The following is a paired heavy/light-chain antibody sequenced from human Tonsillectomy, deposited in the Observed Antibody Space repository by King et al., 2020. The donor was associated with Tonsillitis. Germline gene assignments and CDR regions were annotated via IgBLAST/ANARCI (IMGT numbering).Light chain of an antibody. J-gene: IGLJ1*01. V-gene: IGLV3-21*02. Sequence: SYVLTQPPSVSVAPGQTARVTCGGHIIGSKSVHWYQQKPGQAPVVVVFDDSDRPSGIPERFSGSNSGNTATLTISRVEAGDEADYFCHVWDSGSDHHVFGTGTKVTVL. CDR2: DDS. CDR1: IIGSKS. CDR3: HVWDSGSDHHV.
Heavy chain of an antibody. CDR2: IKQDGSEK. J-gene: IGHJ4*02. Sequence: EVQLVESGGALVQPGGSLRLSCEASGFSFNDYWMTWVRQAPGMGLEWVANIKQDGSEKYYVDSVKGRFTISRDNAKNSLFLQMNSLRAEDTAVYYCAREGPDFWSTPNYYHFDWWGQGTLVTVSS. V-gene: IGHV3-7*01. CDR1: GFSFNDYW. CDR3: AREGPDFWSTPNYYHFDW. D-gene: IGHD3-3*01.